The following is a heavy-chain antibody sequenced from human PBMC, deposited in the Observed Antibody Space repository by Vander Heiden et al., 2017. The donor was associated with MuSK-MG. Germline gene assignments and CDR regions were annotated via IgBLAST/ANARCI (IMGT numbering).Heavy chain of an antibody. CDR1: GASISSSTW. CDR2: NYDGGGT. V-gene: IGHV4-4*02. J-gene: IGHJ5*02. D-gene: IGHD5-18*01. Sequence: QIQVQESGPGLVKPSGTLSLSCAMSGASISSSTWGAWVRQPPGKGLEWIGENYDGGGTNYSPSFQRRVTISMGKSKNHFSLNLTTVTAADTAVYHCVVVQGLPVTPWFDPWGKGILVTVTS. CDR3: VVVQGLPVTPWFDP.